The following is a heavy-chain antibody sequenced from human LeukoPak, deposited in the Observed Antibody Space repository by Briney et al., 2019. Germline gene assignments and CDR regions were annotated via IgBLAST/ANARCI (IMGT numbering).Heavy chain of an antibody. Sequence: PGGSLRLSCAASGFTFSNFAMHWVRQAPGKGLEWVAVIRFDGSRKHYAESLEGRFTISRDNSKNTVSLQMSSLRTEDTALYYCVREQPGDGCSGCDYWGQGTLVTVSS. CDR1: GFTFSNFA. CDR3: VREQPGDGCSGCDY. D-gene: IGHD5-24*01. J-gene: IGHJ4*02. CDR2: IRFDGSRK. V-gene: IGHV3-30*07.